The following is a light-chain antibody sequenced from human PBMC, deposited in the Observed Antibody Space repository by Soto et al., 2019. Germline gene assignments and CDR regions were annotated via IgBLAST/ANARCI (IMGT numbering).Light chain of an antibody. CDR2: EVS. CDR1: SSDVGGYNY. J-gene: IGLJ1*01. V-gene: IGLV2-14*01. Sequence: QAVVTQPASVSGSPGQSITISCTGTSSDVGGYNYVSWYQQHPGKAPKLMIYEVSNRPSGVSNRFSGSKSGNTASLTISGLQAEDEADYFCNSYGGTSTRYVFGTGTKVTVL. CDR3: NSYGGTSTRYV.